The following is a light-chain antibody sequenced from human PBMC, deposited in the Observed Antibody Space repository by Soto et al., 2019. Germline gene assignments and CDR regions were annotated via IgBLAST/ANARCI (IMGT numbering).Light chain of an antibody. CDR1: QSVSSNY. Sequence: EIVLTQSPGTLSLSPGERATLSCRASQSVSSNYLAWYRQTPGHAPRLLVYGASSRASGIAGRFSGSGSGTDFTLTSSRLEAEDVELYYYHQYGPSFTFGGGTKVEIK. CDR3: HQYGPSFT. J-gene: IGKJ4*01. CDR2: GAS. V-gene: IGKV3-20*01.